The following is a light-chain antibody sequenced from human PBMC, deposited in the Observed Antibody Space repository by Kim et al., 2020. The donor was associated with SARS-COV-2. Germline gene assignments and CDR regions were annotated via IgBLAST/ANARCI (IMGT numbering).Light chain of an antibody. CDR2: AAS. Sequence: SASVGDRVTITCRASQDIYYYLAWFQQKPGKAPKLPVYAASALQSGVPSRFSGSGSGTDFTLTISSLQPEDVATYYCQNYNRAPYTFGQGTKLEI. CDR3: QNYNRAPYT. CDR1: QDIYYY. V-gene: IGKV1-27*01. J-gene: IGKJ2*01.